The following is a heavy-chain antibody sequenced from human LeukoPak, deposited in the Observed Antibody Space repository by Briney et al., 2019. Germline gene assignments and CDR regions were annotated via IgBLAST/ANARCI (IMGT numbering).Heavy chain of an antibody. Sequence: GGSLRLSCVASGFSFSTSWMTWVRQAPGKGLEWVANIRKDGREIHYADSLKGRFTISRDNTKNSLFLQMNSLRAEDTGVYYCARDGDSWNDLDHWGQGTLVTVSS. D-gene: IGHD1-1*01. J-gene: IGHJ4*02. V-gene: IGHV3-7*01. CDR1: GFSFSTSW. CDR3: ARDGDSWNDLDH. CDR2: IRKDGREI.